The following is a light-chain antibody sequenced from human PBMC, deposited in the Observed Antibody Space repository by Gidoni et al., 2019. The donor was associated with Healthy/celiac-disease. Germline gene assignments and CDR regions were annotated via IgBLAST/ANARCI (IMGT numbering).Light chain of an antibody. CDR2: GAS. V-gene: IGKV3-20*01. CDR1: QSVSSSY. J-gene: IGKJ1*01. CDR3: QQYGSSGMT. Sequence: EIVLTQSPGTLSLSPGESATLSCSASQSVSSSYLAWYQQKPGQAPRLLIYGASSRATGIPDRFSGSGSGTDFTLTISRLEPEDFAVYYCQQYGSSGMTFXQXTKVEIK.